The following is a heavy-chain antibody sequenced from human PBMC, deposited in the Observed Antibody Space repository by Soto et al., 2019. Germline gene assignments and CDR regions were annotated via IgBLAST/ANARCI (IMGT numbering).Heavy chain of an antibody. V-gene: IGHV3-7*03. D-gene: IGHD3-22*01. CDR1: GFTFSRYW. Sequence: EVQLVESGGGLVQPGGSLRLSCAASGFTFSRYWMTWVRQAPGKGLEWVANIYQDGSEKYYVDSVKGRFTISRDNAKNSLYLQMNSLRAEDTAVDYCASDGDSSGYYMYYFDYWGQGTLVTVSS. CDR2: IYQDGSEK. CDR3: ASDGDSSGYYMYYFDY. J-gene: IGHJ4*02.